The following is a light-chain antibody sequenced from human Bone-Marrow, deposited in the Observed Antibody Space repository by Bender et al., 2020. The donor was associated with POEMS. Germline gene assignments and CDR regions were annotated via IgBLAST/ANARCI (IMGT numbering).Light chain of an antibody. CDR3: NSYAGSNNVL. J-gene: IGLJ2*01. V-gene: IGLV6-57*04. CDR1: SGSIASSY. CDR2: EDS. Sequence: NFNLTQPHSVSESPGKTVTITCTRSSGSIASSYVQWYQQRPGSAPTTVMYEDSRRPSGVPDRFSGSKSGNTASLTVSGLQAEDEADYFCNSYAGSNNVLFGGGTKLTVL.